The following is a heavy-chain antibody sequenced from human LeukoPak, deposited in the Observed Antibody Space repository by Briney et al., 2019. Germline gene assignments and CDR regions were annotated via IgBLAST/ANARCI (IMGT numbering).Heavy chain of an antibody. CDR3: AKDPLVPAAPRLGDY. CDR1: GFPFSSYV. Sequence: GGSLRLSCAASGFPFSSYVLSWVRQAPGKGLEWIAYINHNGEAIYYPDFVKGRFTISRDNSKNTLYLQMNSLRAEDTAVYYCAKDPLVPAAPRLGDYWGQGTLVTVSS. CDR2: INHNGEAI. D-gene: IGHD2-2*01. V-gene: IGHV3-23*01. J-gene: IGHJ4*02.